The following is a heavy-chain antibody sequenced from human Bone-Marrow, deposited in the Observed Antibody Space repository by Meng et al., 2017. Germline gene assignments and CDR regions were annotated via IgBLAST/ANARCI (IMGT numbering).Heavy chain of an antibody. D-gene: IGHD3-10*01. Sequence: GESLKISCAASGFTFSSYWMSWVRQAPGKGLEWVANIKQDGSEKYYVDSVTGRCTISRDNAKTSLYLQMNSLRVEATAVYYCSRAGTFFFDYWGQGTMVTVSS. CDR1: GFTFSSYW. J-gene: IGHJ4*02. V-gene: IGHV3-7*01. CDR2: IKQDGSEK. CDR3: SRAGTFFFDY.